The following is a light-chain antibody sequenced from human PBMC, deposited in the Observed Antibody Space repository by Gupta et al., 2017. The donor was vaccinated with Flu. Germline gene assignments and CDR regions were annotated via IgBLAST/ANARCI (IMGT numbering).Light chain of an antibody. CDR3: QQRSNWPPT. J-gene: IGKJ1*01. CDR2: DAS. V-gene: IGKV3-11*01. Sequence: EIVLTQSPATLSLSPGERATLSCRASQSVSSYLAWYQQKPGQAPRLLIYDASNRATGIPARFSGSGSGTDFTLTISSLEPEDVAVDYCQQRSNWPPTFGQGTXVEIK. CDR1: QSVSSY.